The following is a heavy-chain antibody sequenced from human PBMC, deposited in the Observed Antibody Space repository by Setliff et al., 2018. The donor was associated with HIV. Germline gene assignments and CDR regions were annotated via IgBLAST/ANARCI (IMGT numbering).Heavy chain of an antibody. D-gene: IGHD5-12*01. Sequence: QPGGSLRLSCVASEFILSSYAMTWVRQAPGKGLEWVSAISGGSSTYYADSVKGRFTISRDNSKNTLYLQMNSLRAEDTAVYYCAKHPPPQGIVATVGPFDPWGQGTLVTVSS. V-gene: IGHV3-23*03. CDR1: EFILSSYA. CDR3: AKHPPPQGIVATVGPFDP. J-gene: IGHJ5*02. CDR2: ISGGSST.